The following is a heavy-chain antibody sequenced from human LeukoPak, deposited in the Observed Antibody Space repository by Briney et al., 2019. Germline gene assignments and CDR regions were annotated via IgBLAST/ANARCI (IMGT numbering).Heavy chain of an antibody. V-gene: IGHV3-7*01. Sequence: PGGSLRLSCAASGFTFSSYWMSWVRQAPGKGLEWVANIKQDGSEKYYVDSVKGRFTISRDNAKNSLYLQMNSQRAEDTAVYYCARDGTYYDILTGYYRGYFDYWGQGTLVTVSS. CDR1: GFTFSSYW. CDR3: ARDGTYYDILTGYYRGYFDY. CDR2: IKQDGSEK. J-gene: IGHJ4*02. D-gene: IGHD3-9*01.